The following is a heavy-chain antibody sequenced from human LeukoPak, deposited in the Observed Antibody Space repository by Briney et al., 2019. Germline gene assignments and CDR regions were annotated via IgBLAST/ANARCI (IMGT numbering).Heavy chain of an antibody. D-gene: IGHD6-19*01. Sequence: SETLSLTCTVPGGSISSYYWSWIRQPPGKGLEWIGYIYYSGSTNYNPSLKSRVTISVDTSKNQFSLKLSSVTAADTAVYYCARVGLPTQWHSWFDPWGQGTLVTVSS. CDR1: GGSISSYY. CDR3: ARVGLPTQWHSWFDP. V-gene: IGHV4-59*01. J-gene: IGHJ5*02. CDR2: IYYSGST.